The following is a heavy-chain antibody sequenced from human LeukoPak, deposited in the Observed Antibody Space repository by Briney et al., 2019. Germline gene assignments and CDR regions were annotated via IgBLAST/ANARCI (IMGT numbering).Heavy chain of an antibody. Sequence: GGSLRLSCAASGFTFSSYAMHWVRQAPGKGLEWVAVISYDGSNKYYADSVKGRFTISRDNSKNTLYLQMNSLRAEVTAVYYCARSSSWYGSSWGQGTLVTVSS. V-gene: IGHV3-30*04. CDR2: ISYDGSNK. CDR3: ARSSSWYGSS. D-gene: IGHD6-13*01. CDR1: GFTFSSYA. J-gene: IGHJ4*02.